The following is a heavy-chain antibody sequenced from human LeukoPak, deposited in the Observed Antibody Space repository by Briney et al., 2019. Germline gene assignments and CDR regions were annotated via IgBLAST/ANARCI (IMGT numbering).Heavy chain of an antibody. CDR1: GFTFSSYG. CDR3: AKSAYSSGWGDFDY. J-gene: IGHJ4*02. D-gene: IGHD6-19*01. Sequence: GGSLRLSCAASGFTFSSYGMHWVRQAPGKGLEWVAVISYDGSNKYYADSVKGRFTISRDNSKNTLYLQMNSLRAEDTAVYYCAKSAYSSGWGDFDYWGQGTLATVSS. CDR2: ISYDGSNK. V-gene: IGHV3-30*18.